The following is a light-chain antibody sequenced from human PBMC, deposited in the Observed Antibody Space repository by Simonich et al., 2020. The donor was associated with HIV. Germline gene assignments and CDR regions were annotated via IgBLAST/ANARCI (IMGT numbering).Light chain of an antibody. J-gene: IGKJ4*01. V-gene: IGKV3-11*01. Sequence: EIVLTQSPDTLSLSPGERATLSCRASQSVSSHLAWYQQKPGQAPRLLIYDASNRATGIPARFSGSGSGTDFTLTISSLEPEDFAVYYCQQRSNWLTFGGGTKVEIK. CDR1: QSVSSH. CDR2: DAS. CDR3: QQRSNWLT.